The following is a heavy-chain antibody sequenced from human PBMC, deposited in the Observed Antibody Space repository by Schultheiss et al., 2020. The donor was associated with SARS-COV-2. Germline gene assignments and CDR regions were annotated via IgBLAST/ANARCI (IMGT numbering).Heavy chain of an antibody. Sequence: GESLKISCAASGLTFGDYAMSWFRQAPGKGLEWVALISYDGRKEYYADSVKGRFTISRDNSKNTMYLQMNSLRTDDTAMYYCARDAPHYCDSDCQSLDAFDIWGLGTMVTVSS. D-gene: IGHD2-21*02. V-gene: IGHV3-30*04. J-gene: IGHJ3*02. CDR3: ARDAPHYCDSDCQSLDAFDI. CDR1: GLTFGDYA. CDR2: ISYDGRKE.